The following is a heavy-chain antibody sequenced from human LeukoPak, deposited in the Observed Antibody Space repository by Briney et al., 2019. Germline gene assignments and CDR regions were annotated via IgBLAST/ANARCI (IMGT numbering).Heavy chain of an antibody. Sequence: PSETLSLTCAVHGGSFSGYYWSWIRQPPGKGLEWIGTFNPSGNTYYNPSLKSRITISVDTSKNQFSLKLSSVTAADTAVYYCAAEFSAYDPFDSWGQGTLVTVSS. CDR1: GGSFSGYY. CDR2: FNPSGNT. CDR3: AAEFSAYDPFDS. D-gene: IGHD3-3*01. V-gene: IGHV4-34*01. J-gene: IGHJ4*02.